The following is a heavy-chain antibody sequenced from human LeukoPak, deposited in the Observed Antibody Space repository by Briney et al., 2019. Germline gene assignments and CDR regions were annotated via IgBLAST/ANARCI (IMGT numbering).Heavy chain of an antibody. D-gene: IGHD3-22*01. CDR3: ARGEYYDSSGYYY. V-gene: IGHV4-59*01. CDR1: GGSISSYY. Sequence: PSETLSLTCTVSGGSISSYYWGWIRQPPGKGLEWLGYIYYSGSTNYNPSLKSRVTISVDTSKNQFSLKLSSVTAADTAVYYCARGEYYDSSGYYYWGQGTLVTVSS. CDR2: IYYSGST. J-gene: IGHJ4*02.